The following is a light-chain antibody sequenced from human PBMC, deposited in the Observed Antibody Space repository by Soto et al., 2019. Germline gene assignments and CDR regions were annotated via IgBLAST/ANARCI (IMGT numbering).Light chain of an antibody. V-gene: IGKV3-11*01. CDR1: QSVSRY. CDR2: DAS. J-gene: IGKJ5*01. CDR3: QQRT. Sequence: EIVLTQSPATLSLSPGERATLSCRASQSVSRYLAWYQQKSGQAPRLLIYDASNRATGIPARFSGSGSGTDFTLTIRSLEPEDFAVYYCQQRTFGQGTRLEI.